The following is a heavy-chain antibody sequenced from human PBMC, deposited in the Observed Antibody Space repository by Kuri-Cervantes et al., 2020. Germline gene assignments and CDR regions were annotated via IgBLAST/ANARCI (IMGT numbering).Heavy chain of an antibody. Sequence: GESLKISCAASGFTFSSYGMHWVRQAPGKGLEWVAVIWYDGSNKYYADSVKGRFTISRDNSKNTLYLQMNSLRAEDTAVYYCARGRFSSGWYVGYYYYYGMDVWGQGTTVTVSS. J-gene: IGHJ6*02. D-gene: IGHD6-19*01. CDR2: IWYDGSNK. CDR1: GFTFSSYG. CDR3: ARGRFSSGWYVGYYYYYGMDV. V-gene: IGHV3-33*01.